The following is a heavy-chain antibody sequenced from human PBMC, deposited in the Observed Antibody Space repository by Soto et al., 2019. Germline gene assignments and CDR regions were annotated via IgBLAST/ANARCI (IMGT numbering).Heavy chain of an antibody. Sequence: SETLSLTCTVSGGSISSYYWSWIRQPAGKGLEWIGRIYTSGSTNYSPSLKSRVTMSVDTSKNQFSLKLSSVTAADTAVYYCARGSMYSSSWYPRSRPFDPWGQGTLVTVSS. D-gene: IGHD6-13*01. CDR2: IYTSGST. CDR3: ARGSMYSSSWYPRSRPFDP. J-gene: IGHJ5*02. V-gene: IGHV4-4*07. CDR1: GGSISSYY.